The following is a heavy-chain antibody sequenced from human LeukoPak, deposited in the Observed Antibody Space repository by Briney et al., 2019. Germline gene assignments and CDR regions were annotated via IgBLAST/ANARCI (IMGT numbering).Heavy chain of an antibody. D-gene: IGHD5-24*01. Sequence: WASVKVSCKASGGTFSSYAISWVRQAPGQGLEWMGGIIPIFGTANYAQKFQGRVTITADESTSTAYMELSSLRSEDTAVYYCARLSLGDGYNYYYYGMDVWGQGTTVTVSS. CDR3: ARLSLGDGYNYYYYGMDV. J-gene: IGHJ6*02. V-gene: IGHV1-69*13. CDR1: GGTFSSYA. CDR2: IIPIFGTA.